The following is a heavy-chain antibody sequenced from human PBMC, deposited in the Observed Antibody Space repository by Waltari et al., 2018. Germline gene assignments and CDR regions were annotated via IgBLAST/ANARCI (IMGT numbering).Heavy chain of an antibody. CDR1: GYTFTSYG. V-gene: IGHV1-18*01. Sequence: QVQLVQSGAEVKKPGASVKVSCKASGYTFTSYGISWVRQAPGQGLEWRGWIRAYNCNPNYAHKLQGRVTMTTDTSTSTAYMELRSLRSDDTAVYYCATLDEAGIAALDFDYWGQGTLVTVSS. CDR3: ATLDEAGIAALDFDY. J-gene: IGHJ4*02. D-gene: IGHD6-13*01. CDR2: IRAYNCNP.